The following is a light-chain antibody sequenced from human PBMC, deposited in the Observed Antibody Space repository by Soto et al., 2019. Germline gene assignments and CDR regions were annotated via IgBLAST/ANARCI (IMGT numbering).Light chain of an antibody. Sequence: EIMLTQTPLSLSVTPGQPASISCKSSQSLLHSDGKTYLYWYLQRPGQPPHLLMYEVSNRFSGVSDIFSGSGCGTDFTLKISLVEAEDVGVYYCMQAIQFPLFAFGPGTKVDIK. V-gene: IGKV2D-29*01. J-gene: IGKJ3*01. CDR3: MQAIQFPLFA. CDR2: EVS. CDR1: QSLLHSDGKTY.